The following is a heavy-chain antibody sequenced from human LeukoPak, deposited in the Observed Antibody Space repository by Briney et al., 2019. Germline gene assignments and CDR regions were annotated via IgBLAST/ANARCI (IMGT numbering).Heavy chain of an antibody. V-gene: IGHV3-30*18. Sequence: GGSLRLSCAASGFTFSSYGMHWVRLAPRPGLEWVAVMSYDGSNKSYADSVHGRFTISRDNSKNTLYLQMNSLRAEDTTVYYYWKDHSSYSGSYPGYYYYGMVVWGEGTTV. CDR1: GFTFSSYG. D-gene: IGHD1-26*01. CDR3: WKDHSSYSGSYPGYYYYGMVV. J-gene: IGHJ6*01. CDR2: MSYDGSNK.